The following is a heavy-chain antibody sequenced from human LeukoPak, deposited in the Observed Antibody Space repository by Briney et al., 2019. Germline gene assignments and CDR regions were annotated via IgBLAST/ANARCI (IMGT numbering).Heavy chain of an antibody. D-gene: IGHD1-20*01. V-gene: IGHV1-46*01. J-gene: IGHJ3*02. CDR1: GYTLTSYY. CDR2: FNPSGGTT. Sequence: ASVKVSCKASGYTLTSYYMYWVRQAPGQGLEWMGIFNPSGGTTSYAQRFRGRVTMTRDTSTSTAYMELSSLRSEDTAVYYCARDRGITGTSDGFDIWGQGTMVTVSS. CDR3: ARDRGITGTSDGFDI.